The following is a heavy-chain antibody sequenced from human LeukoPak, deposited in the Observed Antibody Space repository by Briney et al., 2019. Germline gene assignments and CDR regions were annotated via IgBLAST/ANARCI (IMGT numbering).Heavy chain of an antibody. CDR1: GYTFTSYY. J-gene: IGHJ5*02. CDR2: INPSGGST. D-gene: IGHD2-2*01. Sequence: ASVKVSCKASGYTFTSYYMHWVRQAPGQGLEWMGIINPSGGSTSYAQKFQGRVTMTRDTSTSTVYMELSSLRSEDTAVCYCAVVPAAMGDWFDPWGQGTLVTVSS. CDR3: AVVPAAMGDWFDP. V-gene: IGHV1-46*01.